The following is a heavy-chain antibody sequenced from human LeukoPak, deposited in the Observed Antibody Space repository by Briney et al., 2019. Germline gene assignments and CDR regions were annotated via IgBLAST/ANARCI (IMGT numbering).Heavy chain of an antibody. D-gene: IGHD2-15*01. J-gene: IGHJ2*01. CDR1: GFTFSSYG. Sequence: GRSLRLSCAASGFTFSSYGMHWVRQAPGKGLEWVAVIWYDGGNKYYADSVKGRFTISRDNSKNTLYLQMNSLRAEDTAVYYCARDLRWSHYWYFDLWGRGTLVTVSS. V-gene: IGHV3-33*01. CDR3: ARDLRWSHYWYFDL. CDR2: IWYDGGNK.